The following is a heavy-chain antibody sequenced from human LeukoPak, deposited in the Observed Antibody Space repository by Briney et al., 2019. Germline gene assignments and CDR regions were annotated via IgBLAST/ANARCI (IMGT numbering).Heavy chain of an antibody. CDR2: ITSSDYI. V-gene: IGHV3-21*01. CDR3: ATDPFDY. Sequence: GGSLRLSCAAAGFTLSSYWMNWVRQSPGKGLEWVSSITSSDYIYYADSVKGRFTISRDNAKNSLFLQMDSLRAEDTAVYYCATDPFDYWGQGTLVSVSS. CDR1: GFTLSSYW. J-gene: IGHJ4*02.